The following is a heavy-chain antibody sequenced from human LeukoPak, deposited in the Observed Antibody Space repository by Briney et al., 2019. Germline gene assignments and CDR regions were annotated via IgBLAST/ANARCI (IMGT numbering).Heavy chain of an antibody. CDR3: ARGAIGYSGTGAFDI. CDR1: GFTVITND. D-gene: IGHD5-12*01. Sequence: GGSLRLSCAASGFTVITNDMTWVRQAPGKGLEWVSSISSSSSYIYYADSVKGRFTISRDNAKNSLYLQMNSLRAEDTAVYYCARGAIGYSGTGAFDIWGKGTMVTVSS. J-gene: IGHJ3*02. V-gene: IGHV3-21*01. CDR2: ISSSSSYI.